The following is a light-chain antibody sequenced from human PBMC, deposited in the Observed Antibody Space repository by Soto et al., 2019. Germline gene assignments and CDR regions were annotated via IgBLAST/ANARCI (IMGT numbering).Light chain of an antibody. CDR2: AAS. CDR1: QGISNY. J-gene: IGKJ1*01. Sequence: DNQMTQSPSSLSASVGDRVTITCRASQGISNYLVWYQQKPGKVPKLLIYAASTLQSGVPSRFSGSGSGTDFTLTISSLQPEDVATYYCQNYNGAPWTFGQGTKVEIK. V-gene: IGKV1-27*01. CDR3: QNYNGAPWT.